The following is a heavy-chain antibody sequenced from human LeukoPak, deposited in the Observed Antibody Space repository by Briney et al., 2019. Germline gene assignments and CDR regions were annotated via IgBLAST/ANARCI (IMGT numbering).Heavy chain of an antibody. V-gene: IGHV4-34*01. J-gene: IGHJ3*02. CDR2: INHSGST. CDR3: ARPYGDYARGAFDI. CDR1: GGSFSGYY. Sequence: PSETLSLTCAVYGGSFSGYYWSWIRQPPGKGLEWIGEINHSGSTNYNPSLKSRVTISVDTSKNQFSLKLSSVTAADTAVYYCARPYGDYARGAFDIWGQGTMVTVSS. D-gene: IGHD4-17*01.